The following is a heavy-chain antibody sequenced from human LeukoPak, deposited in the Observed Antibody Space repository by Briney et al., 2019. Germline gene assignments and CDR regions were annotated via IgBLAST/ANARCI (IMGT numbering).Heavy chain of an antibody. V-gene: IGHV3-23*01. J-gene: IGHJ4*02. Sequence: GGSLRLSCVASGFTFSSYAMSWVRQAPGKGLEWVSAISGSGGSTYYADSVKGRFTISRDNSKNTLYLQMNSLRAEDTAVYYCARKTYTTSWYTDYWGQGTLVTVSS. CDR1: GFTFSSYA. CDR2: ISGSGGST. D-gene: IGHD6-13*01. CDR3: ARKTYTTSWYTDY.